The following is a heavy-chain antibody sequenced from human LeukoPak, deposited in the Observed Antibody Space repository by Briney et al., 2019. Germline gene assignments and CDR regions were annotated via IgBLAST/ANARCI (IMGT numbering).Heavy chain of an antibody. Sequence: ASVKVSCKVSGYTLTELSMHWVRQAPGKGLEWMGGFDPEDGETIYAQKFQGRVTMTEDTSTDTAYMELSSLRSEDTAVYYCATDWSYYYGSGSYYLFDYWGQGTLVTVSS. CDR2: FDPEDGET. CDR3: ATDWSYYYGSGSYYLFDY. D-gene: IGHD3-10*01. CDR1: GYTLTELS. V-gene: IGHV1-24*01. J-gene: IGHJ4*02.